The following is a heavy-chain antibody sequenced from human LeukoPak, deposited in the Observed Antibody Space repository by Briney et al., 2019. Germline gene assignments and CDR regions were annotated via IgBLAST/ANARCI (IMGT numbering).Heavy chain of an antibody. CDR2: IRQDRSEK. CDR1: EFIFSTYW. Sequence: GGSLRLSCAASEFIFSTYWMSWVRQAPGKGLEWVATIRQDRSEKHHVDPVRGRFTISRDNAKNSLYLLMNNLRVEDTAVYYCVRGCGRSSCPYYLDVWGKGTMVTVSS. J-gene: IGHJ6*03. D-gene: IGHD6-13*01. V-gene: IGHV3-7*01. CDR3: VRGCGRSSCPYYLDV.